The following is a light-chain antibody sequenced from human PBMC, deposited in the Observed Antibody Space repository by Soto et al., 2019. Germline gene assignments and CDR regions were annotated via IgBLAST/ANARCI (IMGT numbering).Light chain of an antibody. CDR1: QSVSSY. CDR2: DAS. CDR3: QQRSNWPPWT. Sequence: EIVLTQSPATLSLSPGERATLSCRASQSVSSYLAWYQQKPGQDRRLLIYDASNRATGIPARFSGSGSGTDFTLTISSLEPEDFAVYYCQQRSNWPPWTFGQGTKVEIK. V-gene: IGKV3-11*01. J-gene: IGKJ1*01.